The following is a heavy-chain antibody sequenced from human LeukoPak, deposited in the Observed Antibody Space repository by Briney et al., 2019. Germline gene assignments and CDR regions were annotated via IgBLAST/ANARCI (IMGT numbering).Heavy chain of an antibody. V-gene: IGHV3-30*03. CDR3: ARGGVDGMDV. Sequence: PGRSLRLSCAASGFTFSTYGMHWVRQAPGKGLEWVAVLSYDGSEKYYADSVKGRCTISRDNSKNTLYLQMNSLRDEDTAMYYCARGGVDGMDVWGQGTTVTLSS. D-gene: IGHD2-8*02. J-gene: IGHJ6*02. CDR2: LSYDGSEK. CDR1: GFTFSTYG.